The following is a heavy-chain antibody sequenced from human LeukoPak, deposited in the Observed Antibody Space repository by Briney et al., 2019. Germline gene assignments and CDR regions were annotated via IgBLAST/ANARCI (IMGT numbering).Heavy chain of an antibody. CDR1: GGSISSGTYY. Sequence: SEXLSLTCAVSGGSISSGTYYWAWIRQPPGTGGEWIETISYSGSTYYNPSLKSRVTISVDKAKNQFSLRLSSVTAADTAVYYCARRAAYGSGSYFDFWGQGTLVTVSS. J-gene: IGHJ4*02. CDR3: ARRAAYGSGSYFDF. CDR2: ISYSGST. D-gene: IGHD3-10*01. V-gene: IGHV4-39*01.